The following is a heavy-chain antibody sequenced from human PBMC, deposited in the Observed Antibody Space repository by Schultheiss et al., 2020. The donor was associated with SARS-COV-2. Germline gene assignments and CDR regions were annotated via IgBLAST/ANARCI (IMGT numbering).Heavy chain of an antibody. D-gene: IGHD3-16*01. CDR1: GGTFSSYA. Sequence: SVKVSCKASGGTFSSYAISWVRQAPGQGLEWMGGIIPIFGTANYAQKFQGRVTITADESTSTAYMELSSLRSEDTAVYYCARDNVPSSRGPPPYWYFDLWGRGTLVTVSS. CDR2: IIPIFGTA. J-gene: IGHJ2*01. CDR3: ARDNVPSSRGPPPYWYFDL. V-gene: IGHV1-69*13.